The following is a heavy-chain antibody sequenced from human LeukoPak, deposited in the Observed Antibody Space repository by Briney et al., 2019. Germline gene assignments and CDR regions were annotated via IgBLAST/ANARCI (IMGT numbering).Heavy chain of an antibody. J-gene: IGHJ4*02. CDR3: AKCRGSSWSDYFDY. V-gene: IGHV3-23*01. CDR1: GSSLSRYA. D-gene: IGHD6-13*01. Sequence: PGGSLRLSCAVSGSSLSRYAMSWVRKAPGKGLEWVSAISDSGGSTYYADSVKGRFTISRDNSRNTLYLQMNTLRAEDTAVYYCAKCRGSSWSDYFDYWGQGTLVTVSS. CDR2: ISDSGGST.